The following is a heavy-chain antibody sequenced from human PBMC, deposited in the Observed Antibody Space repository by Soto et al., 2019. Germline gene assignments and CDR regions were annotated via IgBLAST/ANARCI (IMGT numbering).Heavy chain of an antibody. CDR2: IYYSGST. CDR1: GGSISSYY. D-gene: IGHD3-3*01. J-gene: IGHJ6*02. V-gene: IGHV4-59*01. CDR3: ARDSGRSYDFWSGYYSDYYYGMDV. Sequence: QVQLQESGPGLVKPSETLSLTCTVSGGSISSYYWSWIRQPPGKGLEWIGYIYYSGSTNYNPSLTSRVTISVDTSKNQFSLKLSSVTAADTAVYYCARDSGRSYDFWSGYYSDYYYGMDVWGQGTTVTVSS.